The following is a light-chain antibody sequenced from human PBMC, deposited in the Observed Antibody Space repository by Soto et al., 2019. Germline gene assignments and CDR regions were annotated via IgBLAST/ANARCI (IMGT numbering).Light chain of an antibody. CDR3: QQIKSYPVT. J-gene: IGKJ4*01. Sequence: DIKLTQSPAFLSASVGDKVTITCRASQDISSYLAWYQQKPGKAPNLLVYSVATLQSGVPSRFSGSGSGTEFTLTISDLQPEDFATYFCQQIKSYPVTFGGGTKVEIK. V-gene: IGKV1-9*01. CDR1: QDISSY. CDR2: SVA.